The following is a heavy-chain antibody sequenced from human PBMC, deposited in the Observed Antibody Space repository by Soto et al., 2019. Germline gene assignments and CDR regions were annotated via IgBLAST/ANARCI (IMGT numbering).Heavy chain of an antibody. D-gene: IGHD3-22*01. CDR1: GGSISSSNW. CDR3: AGSGYYHNSGMDV. Sequence: PSETLSLICAVSGGSISSSNWWSWVRQPPGKGLEWIGEIYHSGSTNYSPSLKSRVTIAVDRSKNQFSLKLSSVTAADTAVYYCAGSGYYHNSGMDVWGQGTTVTVSS. CDR2: IYHSGST. J-gene: IGHJ6*02. V-gene: IGHV4-4*02.